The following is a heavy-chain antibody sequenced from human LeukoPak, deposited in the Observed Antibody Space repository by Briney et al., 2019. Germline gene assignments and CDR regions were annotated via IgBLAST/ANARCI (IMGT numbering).Heavy chain of an antibody. V-gene: IGHV4-34*01. CDR1: GGSFSGYY. D-gene: IGHD6-13*01. CDR2: INHSGST. Sequence: SETLSLTCAVYGGSFSGYYWSWIRQPPGKGLEWIGEINHSGSTNYNPSLKSRVTISVDTSKNQFSLKLSSVTAADTAVYYCARGLMQQLDGFDYWGQGTLVTVSS. CDR3: ARGLMQQLDGFDY. J-gene: IGHJ4*02.